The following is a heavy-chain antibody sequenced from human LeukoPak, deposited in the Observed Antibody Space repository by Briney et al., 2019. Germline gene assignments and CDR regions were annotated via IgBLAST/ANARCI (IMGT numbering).Heavy chain of an antibody. J-gene: IGHJ5*02. CDR2: INSDGSST. CDR3: ARVGGTTGTRLGWFDP. CDR1: GFSFSAYW. V-gene: IGHV3-74*01. Sequence: GGSLRLSCVASGFSFSAYWMHWVRQAPGKGLMWVSHINSDGSSTRYADSVKGRFTISRDNAKNTLYLQVNSLRAEDTAVYYCARVGGTTGTRLGWFDPWGQGTLVTVSS. D-gene: IGHD1-1*01.